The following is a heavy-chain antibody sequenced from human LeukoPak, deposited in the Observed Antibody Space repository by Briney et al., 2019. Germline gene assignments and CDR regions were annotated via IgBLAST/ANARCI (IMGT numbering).Heavy chain of an antibody. CDR1: GFTFSSYW. CDR3: ARVGYYDSSGYYFLHYYYYMDV. J-gene: IGHJ6*03. Sequence: GGSLRLSCAASGFTFSSYWMSWVRQAPGKGLEWVATIKQDGSEKYYVDSVKGRFTISRDNAKNSLYLQMNSLRAEDTAVYYCARVGYYDSSGYYFLHYYYYMDVWGKGTTVTVSS. CDR2: IKQDGSEK. D-gene: IGHD3-22*01. V-gene: IGHV3-7*01.